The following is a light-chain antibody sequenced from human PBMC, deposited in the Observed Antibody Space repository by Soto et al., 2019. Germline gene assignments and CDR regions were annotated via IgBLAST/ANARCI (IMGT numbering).Light chain of an antibody. Sequence: IVMTQSPATLSVSPGQRATLSCRASQSVSTNLAWYQQKPAQAPRLLIYGASTRATGIPARFSGSGSGTEFTLTISGLQSGDFAVYYWQQYSNWPPWTFGQGTRVDFK. CDR1: QSVSTN. CDR2: GAS. CDR3: QQYSNWPPWT. V-gene: IGKV3D-15*01. J-gene: IGKJ1*01.